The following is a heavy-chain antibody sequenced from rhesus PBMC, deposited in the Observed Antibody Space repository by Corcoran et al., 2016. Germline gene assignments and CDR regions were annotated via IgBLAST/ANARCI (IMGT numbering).Heavy chain of an antibody. D-gene: IGHD6-25*01. CDR2: IDWDDDK. Sequence: QVTLKESGPALVKPTQTLTLTCTFSGFSLSTSGMRVSWIRQPPGKALEWLARIDWDDDKYYSTSLKSRLTISKDTSKNQVVLTMTNMDPVDTATYYCARGVLYSGSLNWDYNSLDVWGRGVLVTVSS. CDR3: ARGVLYSGSLNWDYNSLDV. J-gene: IGHJ5-2*02. CDR1: GFSLSTSGMR. V-gene: IGHV2S2*01.